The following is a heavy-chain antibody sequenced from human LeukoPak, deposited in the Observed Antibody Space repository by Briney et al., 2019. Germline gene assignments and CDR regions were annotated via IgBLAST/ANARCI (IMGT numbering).Heavy chain of an antibody. V-gene: IGHV3-15*01. CDR1: GFTFSNAW. CDR3: TQGRYFDI. Sequence: GGSLRLSCAASGFTFSNAWMSWVRQAPGKGLEWVGLIKSKTDGETTDYAAPVKGRFTISRDDSRSTLFLQMYSLKTEDTAVYYCTQGRYFDIWGRGTLVTVSS. J-gene: IGHJ2*01. D-gene: IGHD3-10*01. CDR2: IKSKTDGETT.